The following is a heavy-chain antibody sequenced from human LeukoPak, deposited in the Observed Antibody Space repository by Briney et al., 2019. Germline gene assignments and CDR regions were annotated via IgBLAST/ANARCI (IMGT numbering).Heavy chain of an antibody. CDR3: ARHTIFCSFINCSPFDP. CDR2: VSHDGIT. J-gene: IGHJ5*02. CDR1: GSSINSALYY. V-gene: IGHV4-39*01. D-gene: IGHD3-3*01. Sequence: SETLSLTCTVSGSSINSALYYWAWIRQTPEQQLEWIGSVSHDGITKYGPSLGGRVSLSADTSKNAFFMEVHSVTAADSAIYYCARHTIFCSFINCSPFDPWGQGTLVTVSS.